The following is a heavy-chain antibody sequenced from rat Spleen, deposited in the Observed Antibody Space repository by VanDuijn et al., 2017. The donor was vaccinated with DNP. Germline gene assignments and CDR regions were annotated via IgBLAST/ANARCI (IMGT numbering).Heavy chain of an antibody. CDR1: GFNLNDYW. D-gene: IGHD1-11*01. CDR2: INKDSSTI. CDR3: ARAGWHGWLAY. J-gene: IGHJ3*01. V-gene: IGHV4-2*01. Sequence: EVKLVESGGGLVQPGRALKLSCAASGFNLNDYWMGWVRQAPGKGLEWIGEINKDSSTINYNPFLKDKFTISRDNAQNTLYLQMSKLGSEDTATYCCARAGWHGWLAYWGQGTLVTVSS.